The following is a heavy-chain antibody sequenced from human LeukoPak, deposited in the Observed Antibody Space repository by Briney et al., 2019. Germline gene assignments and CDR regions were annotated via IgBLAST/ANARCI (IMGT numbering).Heavy chain of an antibody. CDR1: GGSFSGYY. CDR2: INHSGST. V-gene: IGHV4-34*01. J-gene: IGHJ5*02. D-gene: IGHD3-3*01. Sequence: SETLSLTCTVYGGSFSGYYWSWIRQPPGKGLEWIGEINHSGSTNYNPSLKSRVTISVDTSKNQFSLKLSSVTAADTAVYYCARETITIFGVARGPVDPWGQGTLVTVSS. CDR3: ARETITIFGVARGPVDP.